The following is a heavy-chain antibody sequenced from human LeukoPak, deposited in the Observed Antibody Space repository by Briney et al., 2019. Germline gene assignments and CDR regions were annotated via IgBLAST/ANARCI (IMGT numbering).Heavy chain of an antibody. CDR1: GYSISSGYY. Sequence: PSETLSLTCTVSGYSISSGYYWGWIRQPPGKGLEWIGNIYHSGSTYYNPSLKSRVTISVDTSKNQFSLKLSSLTAADTAVYYCAREAYYGSGSNGVDYWGQGTLVTVSS. CDR2: IYHSGST. V-gene: IGHV4-38-2*02. CDR3: AREAYYGSGSNGVDY. D-gene: IGHD3-10*01. J-gene: IGHJ4*02.